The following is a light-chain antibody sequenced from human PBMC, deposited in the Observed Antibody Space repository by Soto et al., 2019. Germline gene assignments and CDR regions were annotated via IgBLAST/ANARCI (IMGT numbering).Light chain of an antibody. CDR1: SSNIGAGYA. J-gene: IGLJ1*01. Sequence: QAVVTQPPSVSGAPGQRVTISCTGSSSNIGAGYAVHRYQQLPGTAPKLLIYGNSNRPSGVPDRFSGSKSGTSASLAITGLQAEYEADYYCQSYDSSLSGYVFGTGTKLTVL. V-gene: IGLV1-40*01. CDR3: QSYDSSLSGYV. CDR2: GNS.